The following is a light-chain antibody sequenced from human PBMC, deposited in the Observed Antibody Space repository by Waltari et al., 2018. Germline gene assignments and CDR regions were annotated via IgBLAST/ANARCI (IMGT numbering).Light chain of an antibody. V-gene: IGKV1-5*03. CDR1: QSINFW. CDR2: RTS. J-gene: IGKJ1*01. CDR3: QQYSSSSRT. Sequence: DIQMTQSPSTLSASIGDRVAITCRANQSINFWLAWYQQKAGNAHRLLIYRTSRLTSVVPSRFCGFGAGTEVTLTISGLQPEDFATYYCQQYSSSSRTFGQGTKVEIK.